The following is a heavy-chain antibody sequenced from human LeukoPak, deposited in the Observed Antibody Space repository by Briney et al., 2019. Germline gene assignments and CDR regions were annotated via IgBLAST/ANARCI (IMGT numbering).Heavy chain of an antibody. CDR2: IKQDGSEK. V-gene: IGHV3-7*01. CDR3: ARGPRGGGLARWDY. D-gene: IGHD6-19*01. CDR1: GFTFSSYW. J-gene: IGHJ4*02. Sequence: HPGGSLRLSCTASGFTFSSYWMSCVRQAPGKGLEWVANIKQDGSEKYYVDSVKGRFTISRDNAKNSLYLQMNSLRAEDTAVYYFARGPRGGGLARWDYWGQGTLVTVSS.